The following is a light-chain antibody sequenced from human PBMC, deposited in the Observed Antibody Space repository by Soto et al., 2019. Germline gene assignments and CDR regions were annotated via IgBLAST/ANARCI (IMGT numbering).Light chain of an antibody. J-gene: IGKJ1*01. CDR1: HSLLSW. CDR3: QEYNSYWT. CDR2: KAS. V-gene: IGKV1-5*03. Sequence: DIQMTQSPSTLSASVGDRVTITCRASHSLLSWLAWYQQKPGKAPKLLIYKASTLESGVPSRFSGSGSGTEFTLTISSLQPDDFATYYCQEYNSYWTFGQGTKVDNK.